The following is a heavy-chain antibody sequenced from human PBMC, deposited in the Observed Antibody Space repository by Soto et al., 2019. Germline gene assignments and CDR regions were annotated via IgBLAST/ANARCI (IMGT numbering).Heavy chain of an antibody. CDR3: ARGLTMLRGVMDS. D-gene: IGHD3-10*01. V-gene: IGHV4-59*12. J-gene: IGHJ4*02. CDR1: GGSISSYY. CDR2: IYYSGST. Sequence: SETLSLTCTVSGGSISSYYWSWIRQPPGKGLEWIGYIYYSGSTNYNPSLKSRLTLSVDTARSQFSLKLTSVTAADTAVYFCARGLTMLRGVMDSWGQGTLVT.